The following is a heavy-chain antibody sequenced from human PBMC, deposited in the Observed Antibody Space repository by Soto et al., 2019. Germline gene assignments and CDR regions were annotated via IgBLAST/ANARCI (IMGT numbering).Heavy chain of an antibody. V-gene: IGHV1-69*12. D-gene: IGHD2-21*02. Sequence: QVQLVQSGAEVKKPGSSVKVSCKASGGTFSSYAISWVRQAPGQGLEWMGGIIPIFGTANYAQKFQGRVTSTADESTSTAYMELSSLRSEDTAVYYCAQKIYGGNSDWYFDLWGRGTLVTVSS. CDR1: GGTFSSYA. CDR3: AQKIYGGNSDWYFDL. J-gene: IGHJ2*01. CDR2: IIPIFGTA.